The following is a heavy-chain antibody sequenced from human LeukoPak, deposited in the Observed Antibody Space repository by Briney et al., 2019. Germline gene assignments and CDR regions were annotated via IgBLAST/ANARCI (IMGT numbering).Heavy chain of an antibody. CDR1: GGPISSHY. J-gene: IGHJ4*02. CDR3: AREKYYDSSGYWSPFDY. Sequence: SETLSLTCTVSGGPISSHYWSWIRQPPGKGLEWIGYIYYSGSTNYNPSLKSRVTISVDTSKNQFSLKLSSVTAADTAVYYCAREKYYDSSGYWSPFDYWGQGTLVTVSS. D-gene: IGHD3-22*01. V-gene: IGHV4-59*11. CDR2: IYYSGST.